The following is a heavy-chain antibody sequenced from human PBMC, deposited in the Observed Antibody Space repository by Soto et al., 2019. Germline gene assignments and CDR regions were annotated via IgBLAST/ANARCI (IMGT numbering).Heavy chain of an antibody. D-gene: IGHD3-10*01. Sequence: PGGSLRLSGAASGFTFSSYAMHWVRQAPGKGLEWVAVISYDGSNKYYADSVKGRFTISRDNSKNTLYLQMNSLRAEDTAVYYCARHPAGPWGPGTLVTVSS. V-gene: IGHV3-30-3*01. J-gene: IGHJ5*02. CDR1: GFTFSSYA. CDR2: ISYDGSNK. CDR3: ARHPAGP.